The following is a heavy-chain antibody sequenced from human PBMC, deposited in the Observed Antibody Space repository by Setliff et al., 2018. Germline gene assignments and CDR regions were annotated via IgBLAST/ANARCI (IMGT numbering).Heavy chain of an antibody. CDR2: INHSGST. CDR3: ARTSSGRYFDL. CDR1: GASVRSHY. J-gene: IGHJ2*01. Sequence: SETLSLTCTVSGASVRSHYWSWIRQPPGKGLEWIGEINHSGSTKCNPSLKSRVTMSVDTSKNQFSLNLYSVTAADTAVYYCARTSSGRYFDLWGRGTLVTVSS. V-gene: IGHV4-34*01.